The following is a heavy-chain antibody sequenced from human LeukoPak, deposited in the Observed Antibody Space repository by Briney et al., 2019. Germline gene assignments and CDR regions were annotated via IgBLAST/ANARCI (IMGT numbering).Heavy chain of an antibody. CDR1: EYTFTGYY. J-gene: IGHJ4*02. V-gene: IGHV1-2*02. CDR3: ARTVGYSSGWYYFDY. CDR2: INPNSGGT. D-gene: IGHD6-19*01. Sequence: GASVNVSCKASEYTFTGYYMHWVRQAPGQGLEWMGWINPNSGGTNYAQKFQGRVTMTRDTSINTAYMELSRLRSDDTAVYYCARTVGYSSGWYYFDYWGQGTLVTVSS.